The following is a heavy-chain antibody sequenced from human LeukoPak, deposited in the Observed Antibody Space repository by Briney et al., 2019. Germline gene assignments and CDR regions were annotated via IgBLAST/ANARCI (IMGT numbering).Heavy chain of an antibody. J-gene: IGHJ4*02. CDR1: GYTFTSYG. Sequence: ASVKVSCKASGYTFTSYGISWVRQAPGQGLEWMGGIIPIFGTANYAQKFQGRVTITTDESTSTAYMELSSLRSEDTAVYYCARGAGRYQLLYNFDYWGQGTLVTVSS. CDR3: ARGAGRYQLLYNFDY. V-gene: IGHV1-69*05. CDR2: IIPIFGTA. D-gene: IGHD2-2*02.